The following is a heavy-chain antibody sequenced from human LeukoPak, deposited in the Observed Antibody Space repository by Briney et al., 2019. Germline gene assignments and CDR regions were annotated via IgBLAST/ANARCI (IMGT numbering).Heavy chain of an antibody. Sequence: SETLSLTCAVYGGSFSGYYWSWIRQPPGKGLEWIGEINHSGSTNYNPSLKSRVTISVDTSKNQFSLKLSSVTAADTAVYYCARVRYFDWLSTSYYYMDVWGKGTTVTVSS. V-gene: IGHV4-34*01. D-gene: IGHD3-9*01. J-gene: IGHJ6*03. CDR1: GGSFSGYY. CDR2: INHSGST. CDR3: ARVRYFDWLSTSYYYMDV.